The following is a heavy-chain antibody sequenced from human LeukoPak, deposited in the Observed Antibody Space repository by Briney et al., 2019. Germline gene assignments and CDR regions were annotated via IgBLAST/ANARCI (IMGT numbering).Heavy chain of an antibody. CDR2: INWNGAST. CDR1: GFSFGTYG. J-gene: IGHJ4*02. Sequence: PGGSLRLSCAASGFSFGTYGMSWARQVQGKGRDWAPGINWNGASTVYADSVKGRFTISRDNAKNSLYLQMNSLRAEDTAVYYCARVAEVAAYFDYWGQGTLVTVSS. D-gene: IGHD2-15*01. V-gene: IGHV3-20*04. CDR3: ARVAEVAAYFDY.